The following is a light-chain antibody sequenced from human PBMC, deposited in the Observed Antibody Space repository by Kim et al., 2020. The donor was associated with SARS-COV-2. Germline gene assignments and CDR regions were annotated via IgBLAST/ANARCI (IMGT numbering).Light chain of an antibody. V-gene: IGLV3-19*01. J-gene: IGLJ2*01. Sequence: VSLGKTVRITCQGDSLRSYYATSYQQTPGQAPILVIYGKNIRPSGIPVRFSGSSSGNTASLTITGTQACDEADYYCNSQYSNNYVLFGGGTRLTVL. CDR3: NSQYSNNYVL. CDR2: GKN. CDR1: SLRSYY.